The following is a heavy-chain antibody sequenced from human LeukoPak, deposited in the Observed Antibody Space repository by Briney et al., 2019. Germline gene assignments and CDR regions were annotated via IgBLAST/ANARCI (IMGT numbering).Heavy chain of an antibody. CDR3: ARRGYSYGYGGRYYYGMDV. CDR2: IYYSGST. D-gene: IGHD5-18*01. CDR1: GGSISSGSYY. J-gene: IGHJ6*02. V-gene: IGHV4-61*01. Sequence: SETLSLTCTVSGGSISSGSYYWSWIRQPPGKGLEWIGYIYYSGSTNYNPSLKSRVTISVDTSKNQFSLKLSSVTAADTAVYYCARRGYSYGYGGRYYYGMDVWGQGTTVTVSS.